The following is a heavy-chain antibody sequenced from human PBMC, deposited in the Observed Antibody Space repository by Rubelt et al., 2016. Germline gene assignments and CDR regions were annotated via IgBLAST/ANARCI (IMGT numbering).Heavy chain of an antibody. V-gene: IGHV3-23*01. CDR2: GSGGST. Sequence: GSGGSTFYADSVKGRFTISRDNSKNTLYLQMNSLIAEDTAVYYCAKDTNSSYFDYWGQGTLVTVSS. CDR3: AKDTNSSYFDY. J-gene: IGHJ4*02. D-gene: IGHD6-6*01.